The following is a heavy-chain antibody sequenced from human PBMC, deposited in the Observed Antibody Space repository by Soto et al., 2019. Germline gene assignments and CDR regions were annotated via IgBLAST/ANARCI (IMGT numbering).Heavy chain of an antibody. CDR3: ARALGSCTSTSCSAFAY. Sequence: GSLRLSCAASGFTFGDYAMNWVRQAPGKGLEWVSVVTGSGGGTYYADSVKGRFTISRDNSKNTLYLQINSLRAEDTAVYYCARALGSCTSTSCSAFAYWGQGTLVTVSS. V-gene: IGHV3-23*01. J-gene: IGHJ4*02. CDR1: GFTFGDYA. CDR2: VTGSGGGT. D-gene: IGHD2-2*01.